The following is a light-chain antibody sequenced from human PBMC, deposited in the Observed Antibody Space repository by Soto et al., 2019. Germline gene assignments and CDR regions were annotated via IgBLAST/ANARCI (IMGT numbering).Light chain of an antibody. CDR3: QYRNNMPCS. CDR1: QNIGSS. Sequence: IVMTQSPSTLPVSPGDSVTLSCRASQNIGSSLAWYQQRSGQAPRIFMYDASNRATGIPARFSGSGSGTGFTLTIRSLEPEDFAVYYCQYRNNMPCSFGPGTKVDIK. V-gene: IGKV3-11*01. CDR2: DAS. J-gene: IGKJ3*01.